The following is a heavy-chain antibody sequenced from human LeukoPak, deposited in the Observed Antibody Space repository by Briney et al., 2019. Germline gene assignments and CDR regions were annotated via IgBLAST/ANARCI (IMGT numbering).Heavy chain of an antibody. CDR2: IYHSGST. CDR1: GGSISSGGYS. CDR3: ARGAGNYDSSGYYPYYFDY. V-gene: IGHV4-30-2*01. Sequence: SETLSLTCAVSGGSISSGGYSWSWIRQPPGKGLEWIGYIYHSGSTYYNPSLKSRVTISVDRSKNQFSLKLSSVTAADTAVYYCARGAGNYDSSGYYPYYFDYWGQGTLVTVSS. D-gene: IGHD3-22*01. J-gene: IGHJ4*02.